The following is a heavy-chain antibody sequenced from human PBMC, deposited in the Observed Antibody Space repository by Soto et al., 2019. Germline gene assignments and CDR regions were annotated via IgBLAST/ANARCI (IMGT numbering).Heavy chain of an antibody. V-gene: IGHV3-48*02. CDR2: ISSSSSTI. CDR1: GFAFSSYS. D-gene: IGHD3-22*01. Sequence: GGSLRLSCAASGFAFSSYSMNWVRQAPGKGLEWVSYISSSSSTIYYAASVKGRFTISRDNAKNSLYLQMNSLRDEDTAVYYCARGPHNYYDSRTGAFDIWGQGTMVTVSS. J-gene: IGHJ3*02. CDR3: ARGPHNYYDSRTGAFDI.